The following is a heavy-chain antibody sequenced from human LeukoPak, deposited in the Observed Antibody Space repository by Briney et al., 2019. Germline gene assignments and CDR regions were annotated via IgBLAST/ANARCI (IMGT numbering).Heavy chain of an antibody. Sequence: GGSLRLSCAASGFTFSDYYMSWIRQAPGKGLEWVSYISSSGSTIYYADSVKGRFTISRDNAKNSLYLQMNSLRAEDTAVYYCARDHLPYYYDSSGSPDYWGQGTLVTVSS. CDR1: GFTFSDYY. CDR2: ISSSGSTI. D-gene: IGHD3-22*01. CDR3: ARDHLPYYYDSSGSPDY. J-gene: IGHJ4*02. V-gene: IGHV3-11*01.